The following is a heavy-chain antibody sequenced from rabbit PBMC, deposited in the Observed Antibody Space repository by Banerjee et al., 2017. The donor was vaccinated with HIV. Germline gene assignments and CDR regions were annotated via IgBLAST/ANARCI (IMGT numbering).Heavy chain of an antibody. Sequence: QEQLEESGGGLVKPEGSLTLTCKASGFSFSNKYVMCWVRQAPGKGLEWIGAIYAGEGSTDYASWVNGRFTISKASWTTVTLQMTSLTAADTATYFCATTGYGGHGYDLWGQGTLVTVS. CDR1: GFSFSNKYV. CDR2: IYAGEGST. CDR3: ATTGYGGHGYDL. J-gene: IGHJ3*01. V-gene: IGHV1S45*01. D-gene: IGHD3-1*01.